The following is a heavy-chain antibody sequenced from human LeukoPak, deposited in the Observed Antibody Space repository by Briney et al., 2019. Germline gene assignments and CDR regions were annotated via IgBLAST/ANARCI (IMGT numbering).Heavy chain of an antibody. V-gene: IGHV3-7*01. CDR3: AREDYGGNSGNFDY. CDR1: GFTFSSYW. J-gene: IGHJ4*02. Sequence: GGSLRLSCAASGFTFSSYWMSWVPQAPGKGLEWVANIKQDGSEKYYVDSVKGRFTISRDNAKNSLYLQMNSLRAEDTAVYYCAREDYGGNSGNFDYWGQGTLVTVSS. D-gene: IGHD4-23*01. CDR2: IKQDGSEK.